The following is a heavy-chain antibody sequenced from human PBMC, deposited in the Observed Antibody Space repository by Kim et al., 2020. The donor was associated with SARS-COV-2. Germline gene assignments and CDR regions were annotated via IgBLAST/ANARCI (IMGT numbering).Heavy chain of an antibody. V-gene: IGHV3-23*01. CDR1: GFTFSSYA. CDR3: AKSLDDYGGVFDY. Sequence: GGSLRLSCAASGFTFSSYAMSWVRQAPGKGLEWVSGFSGSGGSTYYADSVKGRFIISRDNSKNTLYLQMNSLRAEDTAVYYCAKSLDDYGGVFDYWGQGTLVTVSS. CDR2: FSGSGGST. D-gene: IGHD4-17*01. J-gene: IGHJ4*02.